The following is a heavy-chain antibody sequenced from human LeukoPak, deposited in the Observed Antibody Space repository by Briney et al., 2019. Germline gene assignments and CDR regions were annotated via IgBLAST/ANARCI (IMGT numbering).Heavy chain of an antibody. Sequence: GGSLRLSCLASGFTFSTYSTTWVRQVPGKGLDWVSAISADDTGYYADSVKGRFIVSRDNSKNTLYLQLNRLRVEDTAVYYCAKEHDLWHEEGNWFDPWGQGTLVTVSS. CDR3: AKEHDLWHEEGNWFDP. CDR2: ISADDTG. CDR1: GFTFSTYS. D-gene: IGHD3-3*01. J-gene: IGHJ5*02. V-gene: IGHV3-23*01.